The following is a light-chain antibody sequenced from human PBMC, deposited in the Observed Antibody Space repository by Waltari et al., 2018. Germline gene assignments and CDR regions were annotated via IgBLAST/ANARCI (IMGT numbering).Light chain of an antibody. Sequence: DIVMTQSPATLSVSPGERATLSCRASQSIGSNLAWYQHKPGQAPRFLISGASTRATGIPVRLSGSGSGTEFTLTISSLQSADFAVYYCQHYNNWPYTFGQGTKLEI. CDR2: GAS. CDR1: QSIGSN. CDR3: QHYNNWPYT. J-gene: IGKJ2*01. V-gene: IGKV3-15*01.